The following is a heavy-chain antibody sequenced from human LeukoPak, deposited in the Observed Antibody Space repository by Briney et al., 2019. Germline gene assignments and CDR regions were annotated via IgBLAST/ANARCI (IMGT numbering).Heavy chain of an antibody. J-gene: IGHJ4*02. D-gene: IGHD3-10*01. CDR2: IIPILGIA. V-gene: IGHV1-69*04. CDR3: ARDFDGSGFYDY. Sequence: ASGKVSCKASGGTFSSYAISWVRQAPGQGLEWMGRIIPILGIANYAQKFQGRVTITADKSTSTAYMELSSLRSEDTAVYYCARDFDGSGFYDYWGQGTLVTVSS. CDR1: GGTFSSYA.